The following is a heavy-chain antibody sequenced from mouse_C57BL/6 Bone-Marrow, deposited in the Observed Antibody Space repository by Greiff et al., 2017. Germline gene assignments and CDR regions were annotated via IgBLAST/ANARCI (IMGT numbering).Heavy chain of an antibody. CDR3: AREAYGNYDGYFDY. CDR1: GYTFTSYW. J-gene: IGHJ2*01. V-gene: IGHV1-55*01. D-gene: IGHD2-1*01. CDR2: IYPGSGST. Sequence: QVQLQQPGAELVKPGASVKMSCKASGYTFTSYWITWVKQRPGQGLEWIGDIYPGSGSTNYNEKFKSKATLTVDTSSSTAYMQLSSLTPEVSAVYYCAREAYGNYDGYFDYWGQGTTLTVSS.